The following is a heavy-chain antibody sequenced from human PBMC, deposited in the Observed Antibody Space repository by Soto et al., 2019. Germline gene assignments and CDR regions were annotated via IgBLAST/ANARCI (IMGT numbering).Heavy chain of an antibody. V-gene: IGHV3-23*01. CDR1: GFTFSSYA. CDR3: AKIGSAWPDAFDI. Sequence: QPGGSLRLSCAASGFTFSSYAMSWVRQAPGKGLEWASAISGSGGSTYYADSVKGRFTTSRDNSKNTLYLQMNSLRAEDTAVYYCAKIGSAWPDAFDIWGQGTMVTVSS. J-gene: IGHJ3*02. CDR2: ISGSGGST.